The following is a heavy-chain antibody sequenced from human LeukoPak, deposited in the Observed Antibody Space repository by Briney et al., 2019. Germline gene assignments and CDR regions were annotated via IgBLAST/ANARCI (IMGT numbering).Heavy chain of an antibody. V-gene: IGHV1-2*02. CDR1: GYTFTGYY. CDR2: INPNSGGT. D-gene: IGHD2-2*02. CDR3: ARDSQVVPAAIYPYWGTEYFQH. Sequence: GASVKVSCKASGYTFTGYYMHWVRQAPGQGLEWMGWINPNSGGTNYAQKFQGRVTMTRDTSISTAYMELSRLRSDDTAVYYCARDSQVVPAAIYPYWGTEYFQHWGQGTLVTVSS. J-gene: IGHJ1*01.